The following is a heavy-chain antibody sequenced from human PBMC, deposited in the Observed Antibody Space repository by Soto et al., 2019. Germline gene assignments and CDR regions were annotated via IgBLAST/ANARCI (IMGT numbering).Heavy chain of an antibody. Sequence: QVQLVQSGAEVKKPGSSVKVSCKASGGTFSSYAISWVRQAPGQGLEWLGGVIPIFGTANYAQKFQGRVTITTYESTSTAYMELSSLRSEDTAVYYCARGEYDILTGSHYYYGMDVWGQGTTVTVSS. D-gene: IGHD3-9*01. CDR1: GGTFSSYA. CDR2: VIPIFGTA. J-gene: IGHJ6*02. V-gene: IGHV1-69*01. CDR3: ARGEYDILTGSHYYYGMDV.